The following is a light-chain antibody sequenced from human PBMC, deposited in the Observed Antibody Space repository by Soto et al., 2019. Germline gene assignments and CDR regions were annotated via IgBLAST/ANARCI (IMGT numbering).Light chain of an antibody. CDR1: SSNIGAGYD. J-gene: IGLJ1*01. Sequence: QSVLTQPPSVSGAPGQRVIISCTGTSSNIGAGYDVHWYQQLPGTAPKLLIYGNNNRPSGVPDRFSGSKSGTSASLAITGLQAEEEADYYCQSYDNSLSGYVFGTGTRSPS. CDR3: QSYDNSLSGYV. CDR2: GNN. V-gene: IGLV1-40*01.